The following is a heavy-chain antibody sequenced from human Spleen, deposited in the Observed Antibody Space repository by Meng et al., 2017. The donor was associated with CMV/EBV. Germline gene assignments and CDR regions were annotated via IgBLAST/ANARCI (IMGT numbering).Heavy chain of an antibody. Sequence: ASVKVSCKSSGYTFTDFYIHWVRQAPGQGPEWMGWINPRGGHMYAQKFQGSVTMAGDTSLNTAHLEVRGLKTDDTAMYYCARGALKQRLMGSPFDLWGQGTMVTVSS. D-gene: IGHD6-25*01. CDR3: ARGALKQRLMGSPFDL. CDR1: GYTFTDFY. CDR2: INPRGGH. J-gene: IGHJ3*01. V-gene: IGHV1-2*02.